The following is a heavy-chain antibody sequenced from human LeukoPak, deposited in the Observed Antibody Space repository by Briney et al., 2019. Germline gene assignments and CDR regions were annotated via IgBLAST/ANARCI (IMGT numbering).Heavy chain of an antibody. CDR3: ARVFAYDSSGYIGGYWFDP. V-gene: IGHV3-7*04. Sequence: GGSLRLACAASGFTFSSYWISWVSQAPRKGLEWVANIKQDGSEKYYVDSVKGRFTISRDNAKNSLYLQMNSLRAEDTAVYYCARVFAYDSSGYIGGYWFDPWGQGTLVTVSS. CDR1: GFTFSSYW. CDR2: IKQDGSEK. D-gene: IGHD3-22*01. J-gene: IGHJ5*02.